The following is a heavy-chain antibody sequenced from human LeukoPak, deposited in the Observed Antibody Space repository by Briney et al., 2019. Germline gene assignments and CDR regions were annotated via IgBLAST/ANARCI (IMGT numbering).Heavy chain of an antibody. V-gene: IGHV3-48*02. D-gene: IGHD3-3*01. J-gene: IGHJ3*01. CDR1: GFTFSSCS. Sequence: GGSLRLSCAVSGFTFSSCSMNWVRQAPGKGLEWVSYISSSSSTIYYADSVKGRFTISRDNAKNSLYLQMNSLRDEDSAVYYCARDRSGYANDAFDFWGQGTMVTVSS. CDR3: ARDRSGYANDAFDF. CDR2: ISSSSSTI.